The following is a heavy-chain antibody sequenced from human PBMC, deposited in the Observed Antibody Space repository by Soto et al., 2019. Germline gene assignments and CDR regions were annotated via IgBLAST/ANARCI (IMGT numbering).Heavy chain of an antibody. CDR2: IVVGSGNT. CDR1: GFTFTSSA. D-gene: IGHD1-20*01. V-gene: IGHV1-58*01. Sequence: SVKVSCKASGFTFTSSAVQWVRQARGQRLEWIGWIVVGSGNTNYAQKFQERVTITRDMSTSTAYMELSSLRSEDTAVYYCASDPLNKWNVRTLDYWGQGTLVTVSS. CDR3: ASDPLNKWNVRTLDY. J-gene: IGHJ4*02.